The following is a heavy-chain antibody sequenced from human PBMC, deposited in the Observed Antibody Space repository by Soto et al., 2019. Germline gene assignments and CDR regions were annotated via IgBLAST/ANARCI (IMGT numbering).Heavy chain of an antibody. Sequence: EVQLVESGGGLVKPGGSLRLSCAASGFTFSSYTMNWVRQAPGKGLEWVSSISSSSSTIYYADSVKGRFTISRDNAKNSLYLQMNSLRDEDTAVYYCASPRAHSSGEGYYYYGMDVWGQGTTVTVSS. D-gene: IGHD6-19*01. CDR2: ISSSSSTI. CDR3: ASPRAHSSGEGYYYYGMDV. CDR1: GFTFSSYT. V-gene: IGHV3-21*01. J-gene: IGHJ6*02.